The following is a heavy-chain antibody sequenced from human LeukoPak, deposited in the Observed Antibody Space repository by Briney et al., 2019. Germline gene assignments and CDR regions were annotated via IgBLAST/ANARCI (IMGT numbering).Heavy chain of an antibody. CDR2: INPNSGGT. CDR3: ARGGRWTPYYYYYGMDV. V-gene: IGHV1-2*04. J-gene: IGHJ6*04. D-gene: IGHD3-16*01. Sequence: GASVKVSCKASGYTFTGYYMHWVRQAPGQGLEWMGWINPNSGGTNYAQKFRGWVTMTRDTSISTAYMELSRLRSDDTAVYYCARGGRWTPYYYYYGMDVWGKGTTVTVSS. CDR1: GYTFTGYY.